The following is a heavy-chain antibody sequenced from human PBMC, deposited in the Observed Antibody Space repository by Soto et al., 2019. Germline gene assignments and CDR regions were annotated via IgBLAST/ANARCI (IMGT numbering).Heavy chain of an antibody. CDR3: AKDSGYSYGYDYFDY. D-gene: IGHD5-18*01. V-gene: IGHV3-23*01. J-gene: IGHJ4*02. CDR2: ISGSGGST. Sequence: PGGSLRLSCAASGFTFSSYAMSWVRQAPGKELEWVSGISGSGGSTYYADSVKGRFTISRDNSKNTLYLQMNSLRAEDTAVYYCAKDSGYSYGYDYFDYWGQGALVTVSS. CDR1: GFTFSSYA.